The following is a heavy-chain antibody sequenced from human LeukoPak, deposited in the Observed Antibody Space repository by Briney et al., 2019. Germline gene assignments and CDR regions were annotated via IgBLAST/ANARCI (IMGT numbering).Heavy chain of an antibody. CDR2: ISYDGSNK. V-gene: IGHV3-30*18. CDR3: AKGPSQQLVLVQH. D-gene: IGHD6-13*01. J-gene: IGHJ1*01. CDR1: GFTFSSYA. Sequence: GGSLRLSCLASGFTFSSYAMHWVRQAPGKGLEWVAVISYDGSNKYYADSVKGRFTISRDNSKNTLYLQMNSLRAEDTAVYYCAKGPSQQLVLVQHWGQGTLVTVSS.